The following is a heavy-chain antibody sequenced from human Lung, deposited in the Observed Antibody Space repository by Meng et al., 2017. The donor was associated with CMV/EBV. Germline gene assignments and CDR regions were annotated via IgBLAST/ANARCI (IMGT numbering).Heavy chain of an antibody. J-gene: IGHJ4*02. D-gene: IGHD3-10*01. CDR2: IDENAR. CDR3: AREGWGGSGRPFAS. CDR1: GVSVGSSG. Sequence: CASSGVSVGSSGMAWVRQAPGKGLEWVSAIDENARYYADSVKGRFTISRDTSTDYIFLQMDSLRPDDTAIYCCAREGWGGSGRPFASWGQGTLVTVSS. V-gene: IGHV3-23*01.